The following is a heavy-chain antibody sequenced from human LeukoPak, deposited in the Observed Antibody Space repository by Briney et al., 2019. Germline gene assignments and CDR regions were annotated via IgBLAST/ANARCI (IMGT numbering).Heavy chain of an antibody. CDR3: ARQDIVSRYFDY. CDR1: GGSISSSSYC. CDR2: IYYSGST. V-gene: IGHV4-39*01. J-gene: IGHJ4*02. D-gene: IGHD5-12*01. Sequence: SETLSLTCTVPGGSISSSSYCWGWIRQPPGKGLEWIGSIYYSGSTYYNPSLKSRVTISVDTSKKQFSLKLSSATAADTAVYYCARQDIVSRYFDYWGQGTLVTVSS.